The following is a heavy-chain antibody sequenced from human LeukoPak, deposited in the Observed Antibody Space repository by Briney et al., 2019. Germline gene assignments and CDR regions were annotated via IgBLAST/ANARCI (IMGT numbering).Heavy chain of an antibody. Sequence: GGSLRLSCAASEFTFSSYAMSWVRQAPGKGLEWVSAISGSGGSTYYADSVKGRFIISRDDSKDTLYLQMNRLRAEDTAVYYCARVNSGLDAFDIWGQGTMVTVSS. CDR1: EFTFSSYA. J-gene: IGHJ3*02. CDR2: ISGSGGST. D-gene: IGHD1-26*01. V-gene: IGHV3-23*01. CDR3: ARVNSGLDAFDI.